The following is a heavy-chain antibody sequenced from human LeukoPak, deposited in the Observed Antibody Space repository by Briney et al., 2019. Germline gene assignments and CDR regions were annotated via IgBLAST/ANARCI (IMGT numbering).Heavy chain of an antibody. CDR2: VFHTGIT. V-gene: IGHV4-39*01. CDR3: ARHGILTDHSVRF. D-gene: IGHD3-9*01. J-gene: IGHJ4*02. CDR1: GGSITGKNDY. Sequence: PSETLSLTCTVSGGSITGKNDYWGWIRQTPGKGLEWIGTVFHTGITHYNPSLKSRISMAVDTSKNQFSLNLSSVTAADTALYYCARHGILTDHSVRFWGQGILVTVSA.